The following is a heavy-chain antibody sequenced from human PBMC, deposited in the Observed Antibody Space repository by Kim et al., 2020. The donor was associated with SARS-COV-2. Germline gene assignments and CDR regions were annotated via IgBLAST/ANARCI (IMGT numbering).Heavy chain of an antibody. V-gene: IGHV1-69*01. D-gene: IGHD2-8*01. CDR3: ARTNAADCTNGVCYLDY. J-gene: IGHJ4*02. Sequence: FKGRVTITADESTSTAYMELSSLRSEDTSVYYCARTNAADCTNGVCYLDYWGQGTLVTVSS.